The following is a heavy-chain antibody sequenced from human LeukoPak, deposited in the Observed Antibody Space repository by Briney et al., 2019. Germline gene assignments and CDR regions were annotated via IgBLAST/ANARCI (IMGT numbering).Heavy chain of an antibody. CDR3: ARDGYSFGHDFDY. CDR1: GVTFSSYW. V-gene: IGHV3-74*01. Sequence: AGGSLRLSCAASGVTFSSYWMHWVRHTPGKGLVWVSRIKGDGSSTSYADSVKGRFTISRDNAKNTLYLQMNSLRAEDTAVYYCARDGYSFGHDFDYWGQGTLVTVSS. D-gene: IGHD5-18*01. CDR2: IKGDGSST. J-gene: IGHJ4*02.